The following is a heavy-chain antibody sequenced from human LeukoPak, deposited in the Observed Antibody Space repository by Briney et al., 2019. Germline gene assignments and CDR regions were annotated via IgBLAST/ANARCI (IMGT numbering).Heavy chain of an antibody. CDR1: GGSISSYY. CDR3: ARGSLSSGWYG. V-gene: IGHV4-59*01. CDR2: SYYSGST. Sequence: SETLSLTCTVSGGSISSYYWSWIRQPPGKGLEWIGYSYYSGSTNYNSSLKSRVTISLDTSKNQFSLKLNSVTAADTAVYYCARGSLSSGWYGWGQGTLVTVSS. D-gene: IGHD6-19*01. J-gene: IGHJ4*02.